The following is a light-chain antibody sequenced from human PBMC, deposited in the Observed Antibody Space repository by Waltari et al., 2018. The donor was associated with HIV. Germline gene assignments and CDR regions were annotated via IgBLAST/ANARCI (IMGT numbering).Light chain of an antibody. CDR3: QQSYSPPPIT. V-gene: IGKV1-39*01. CDR1: QSISSY. Sequence: DIQMTQSPSSLSASVGDRVTITCRASQSISSYLNWYQQKPGNAPKLLIYAASSLQSGVPSRFSGSGSGTDFTLTISSLQPEDFATYYCQQSYSPPPITFGQGTRLEIK. J-gene: IGKJ5*01. CDR2: AAS.